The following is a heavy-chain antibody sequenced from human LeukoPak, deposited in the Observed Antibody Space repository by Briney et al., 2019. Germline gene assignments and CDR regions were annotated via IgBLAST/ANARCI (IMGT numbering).Heavy chain of an antibody. D-gene: IGHD2-21*02. CDR1: GFTFNYYA. CDR3: ARAQCCGFCGVDCYSDYYFGY. J-gene: IGHJ4*02. CDR2: ITYDGRIK. Sequence: GGSLRLSCAASGFTFNYYAMHWVRQTPDKGLEWLAIITYDGRIKYYADSVKGRFTISRDNSKNTVHLHMSSLRAEDTAVYYCARAQCCGFCGVDCYSDYYFGYWGQGALVTVSS. V-gene: IGHV3-30-3*01.